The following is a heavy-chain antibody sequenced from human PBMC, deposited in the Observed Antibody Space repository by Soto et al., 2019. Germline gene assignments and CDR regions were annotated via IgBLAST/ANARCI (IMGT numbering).Heavy chain of an antibody. CDR3: ARENLAFKGEFEL. CDR1: VFIFIDFQ. D-gene: IGHD1-7*01. J-gene: IGHJ4*02. V-gene: IGHV3-21*01. Sequence: GVSXRLSCSSSVFIFIDFQINLFRHAPGRGLEFLSSITGTSAFTHYADSIEGRFTISRDNPNNLLFLQMDNLRPEDTAVYYCARENLAFKGEFELWGKGTLV. CDR2: ITGTSAFT.